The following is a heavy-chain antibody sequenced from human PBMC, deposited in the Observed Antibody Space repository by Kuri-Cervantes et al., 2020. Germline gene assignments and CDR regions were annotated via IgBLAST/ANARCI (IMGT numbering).Heavy chain of an antibody. D-gene: IGHD6-19*01. CDR1: GGSFSSYA. V-gene: IGHV1-69*13. J-gene: IGHJ4*02. CDR2: IIPIFGTA. Sequence: SVKVSCKASGGSFSSYAIGWVRQAAGQGLEWMGGIIPIFGTANYAQNFQGRVTITADESTSTAYMELSSLGSEDTAVYFCATGEQWLVRHWGQGTLVTVSS. CDR3: ATGEQWLVRH.